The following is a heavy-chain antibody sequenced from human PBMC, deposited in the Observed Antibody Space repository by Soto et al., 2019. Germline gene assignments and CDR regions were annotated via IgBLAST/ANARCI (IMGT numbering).Heavy chain of an antibody. J-gene: IGHJ4*02. CDR2: INAGNGNT. CDR3: AREPFDY. CDR1: GYTFTSYS. Sequence: ASVKVSCKASGYTFTSYSMHWVRQAPGQRLEWMGWINAGNGNTKHSQKFQGRVTTTRDTSASTAYMELSSLRSEDTAVYYCAREPFDYWGQGTLVTVSS. V-gene: IGHV1-3*01.